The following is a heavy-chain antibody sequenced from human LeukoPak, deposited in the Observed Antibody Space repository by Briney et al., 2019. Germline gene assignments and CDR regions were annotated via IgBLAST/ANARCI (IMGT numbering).Heavy chain of an antibody. CDR3: ARLFYGSHFDY. CDR2: IYYSGST. Sequence: SETLSLTCTVSGGSISSYYWSWIRQPPGQGLEWIGYIYYSGSTNYNPSLKSRVTISVDTSKNQFSLKLSSVTAADTAVYYCARLFYGSHFDYWGQGTLVTVSS. J-gene: IGHJ4*02. CDR1: GGSISSYY. D-gene: IGHD2/OR15-2a*01. V-gene: IGHV4-59*08.